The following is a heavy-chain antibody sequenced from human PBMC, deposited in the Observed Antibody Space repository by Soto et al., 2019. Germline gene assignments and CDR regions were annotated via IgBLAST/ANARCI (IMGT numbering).Heavy chain of an antibody. D-gene: IGHD6-13*01. CDR2: IYPGDSDI. J-gene: IGHJ6*04. Sequence: GQSLKISCMGSGYSSSSYSIGWLRQMPGKGLEALGIIYPGDSDIRYSPSFQGHVTITADTSISTAYLQWSSLTASDTAPYYCASPPAVEQLDGSEGGMVVWGEANTVPVYS. CDR3: ASPPAVEQLDGSEGGMVV. CDR1: GYSSSSYS. V-gene: IGHV5-51*01.